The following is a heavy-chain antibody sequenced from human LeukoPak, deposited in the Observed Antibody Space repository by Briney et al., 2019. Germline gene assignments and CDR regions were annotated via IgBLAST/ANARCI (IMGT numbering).Heavy chain of an antibody. CDR3: ASDRGAAVGRRGAFDI. J-gene: IGHJ3*02. V-gene: IGHV4-39*01. CDR1: GGSISSSSYY. D-gene: IGHD6-13*01. CDR2: IYYSGST. Sequence: SETLSLTCTVSGGSISSSSYYWGWIRQPPGKGLEWIGSIYYSGSTYYNPSLKSRVTISVDTSKNQFSLKLSSVTAADTAVYYCASDRGAAVGRRGAFDIWGQGTMVTVSS.